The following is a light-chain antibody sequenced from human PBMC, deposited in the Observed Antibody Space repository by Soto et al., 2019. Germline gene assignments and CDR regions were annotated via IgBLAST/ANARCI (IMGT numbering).Light chain of an antibody. CDR3: QKYGSSPLT. CDR2: GAS. CDR1: QSVSSSY. V-gene: IGKV3-20*01. Sequence: EIVLTQSPGTLSLSPGERATLSCRASQSVSSSYLAWYQQKPGQAPRLLIYGASSRATGIPDRVSGSGSGTDFPLTINRLEPEDSAVYYCQKYGSSPLTFGGGTKVEIK. J-gene: IGKJ4*01.